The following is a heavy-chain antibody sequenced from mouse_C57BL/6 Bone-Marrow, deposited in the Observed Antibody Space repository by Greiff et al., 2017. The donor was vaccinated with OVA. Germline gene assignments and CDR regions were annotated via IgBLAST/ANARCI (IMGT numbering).Heavy chain of an antibody. J-gene: IGHJ2*01. D-gene: IGHD1-1*01. CDR2: ISYSGST. Sequence: EVQLQESGPGLAKPSQTLSLTCSVTGYSITSDYWNWIRKFPGHKLEYMGYISYSGSTYYNPSLKSRISITRDTSKNQYYLQLNSVTTEDTATDYCARSHYYYGSSYYFDYWGQGTTLTVSS. CDR3: ARSHYYYGSSYYFDY. V-gene: IGHV3-8*01. CDR1: GYSITSDY.